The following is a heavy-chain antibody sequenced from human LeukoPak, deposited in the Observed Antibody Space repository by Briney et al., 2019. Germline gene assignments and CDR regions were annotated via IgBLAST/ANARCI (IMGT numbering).Heavy chain of an antibody. J-gene: IGHJ6*03. CDR1: GFTFGNSA. CDR3: AKDGSWGDYQFYFYIDV. CDR2: ISASGHYT. D-gene: IGHD3-16*01. Sequence: GGSLRLSCAVSGFTFGNSAMSWVRQAPGKGLEWISGISASGHYTYTADSLKGRFTISRGNSKNTLYLQMNNLRAEDTALYYCAKDGSWGDYQFYFYIDVWGNGTTVTVSS. V-gene: IGHV3-23*01.